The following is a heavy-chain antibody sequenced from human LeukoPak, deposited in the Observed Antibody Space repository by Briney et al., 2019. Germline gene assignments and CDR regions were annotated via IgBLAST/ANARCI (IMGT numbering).Heavy chain of an antibody. J-gene: IGHJ4*02. CDR2: INWNGGST. CDR3: ARAMGTSSKGSVDY. Sequence: PGGSLRLSCAASGFTFSSYAMSWVRQAPGKGLEWVSGINWNGGSTGYADSVKGRFTISRDNAKNSLYLQMNSLRAEDTALYYCARAMGTSSKGSVDYWGQGTLVTVSS. D-gene: IGHD2-2*01. V-gene: IGHV3-20*04. CDR1: GFTFSSYA.